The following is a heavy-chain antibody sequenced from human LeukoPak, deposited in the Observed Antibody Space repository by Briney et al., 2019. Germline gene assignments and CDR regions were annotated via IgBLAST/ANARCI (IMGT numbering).Heavy chain of an antibody. Sequence: SETLSLTCTVSGGSIGSYYWSWIRQPPGKGLEWIGYIYYSGSTNYNPSLKSRVTMSVDTSKNQFSLKLSSVTAADTAVYYCARDRGTWNDDGFDYWGQGTLVTVSS. D-gene: IGHD1-1*01. V-gene: IGHV4-59*12. CDR2: IYYSGST. CDR1: GGSIGSYY. CDR3: ARDRGTWNDDGFDY. J-gene: IGHJ4*02.